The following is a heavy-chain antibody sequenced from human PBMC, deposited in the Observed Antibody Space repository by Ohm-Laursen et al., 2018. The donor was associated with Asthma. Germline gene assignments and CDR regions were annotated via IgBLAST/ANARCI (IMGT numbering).Heavy chain of an antibody. CDR1: GGTFSSYA. CDR3: ARDHSSGYSFSFDY. J-gene: IGHJ4*02. V-gene: IGHV1-69*10. CDR2: IIPIFDIP. Sequence: VKISCKSSGGTFSSYAINWVRQAPGQGLEWVGAIIPIFDIPNYAEKFQGRVTITADKSTSTAYMELSSLRSEDTAVYYCARDHSSGYSFSFDYWGQGTLVTVSS. D-gene: IGHD3-22*01.